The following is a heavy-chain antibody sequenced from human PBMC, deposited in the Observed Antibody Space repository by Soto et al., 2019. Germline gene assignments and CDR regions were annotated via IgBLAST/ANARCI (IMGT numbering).Heavy chain of an antibody. CDR1: GGSISSYY. CDR2: IYYSGST. Sequence: SETLSLTCTVSGGSISSYYWSWIRQPPGKGLEWIGYIYYSGSTNYNPSLKSRVTISVDTSKNQFSLKLSSVTAADTAVYYCEREHKYYYYYMDVWGKGTTVTVSS. J-gene: IGHJ6*03. CDR3: EREHKYYYYYMDV. V-gene: IGHV4-59*01.